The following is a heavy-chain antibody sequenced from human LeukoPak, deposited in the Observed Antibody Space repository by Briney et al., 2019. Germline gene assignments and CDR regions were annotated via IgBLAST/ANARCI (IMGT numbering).Heavy chain of an antibody. Sequence: SETLSLTCAVYGGSFSGYYWSWIRQPPGKGLEWIGEINHSGSTNYNPSLKSRVTISVDTSKNQCSLKLSSVTAADTAVYYGARGSLRVGARLGYWGQGTLVTVSS. CDR1: GGSFSGYY. J-gene: IGHJ4*02. CDR3: ARGSLRVGARLGY. D-gene: IGHD6-6*01. CDR2: INHSGST. V-gene: IGHV4-34*01.